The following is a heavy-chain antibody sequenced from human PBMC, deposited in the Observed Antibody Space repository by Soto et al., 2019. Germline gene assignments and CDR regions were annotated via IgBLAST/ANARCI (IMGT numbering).Heavy chain of an antibody. Sequence: EVQLVESGGGLVQPGGSLRLSCAASGFTFSSYSMNWVRQAPGKGLEWVSYISSSSSTIYYADSVKGRFTISRDNAKNSLHLQMNSLRDEDTAVYYCARDQVTMVRGVPYYYYGMDVWGQGTTVTVSS. V-gene: IGHV3-48*02. J-gene: IGHJ6*02. CDR2: ISSSSSTI. CDR1: GFTFSSYS. D-gene: IGHD3-10*01. CDR3: ARDQVTMVRGVPYYYYGMDV.